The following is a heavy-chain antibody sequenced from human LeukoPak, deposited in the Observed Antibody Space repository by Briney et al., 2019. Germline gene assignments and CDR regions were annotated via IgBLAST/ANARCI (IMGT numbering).Heavy chain of an antibody. J-gene: IGHJ4*02. V-gene: IGHV3-74*01. CDR2: INTDGSRT. CDR3: AKDLSSVTRGPD. Sequence: GGSLRLSCVASGFNFNDYWMHWVRRAPGKGLVWVSHINTDGSRTNYADSVKGRFIISRDNSKNTLYLQMNSLRAEDTAVYYCAKDLSSVTRGPDWGQGTLVTVSS. CDR1: GFNFNDYW. D-gene: IGHD4-17*01.